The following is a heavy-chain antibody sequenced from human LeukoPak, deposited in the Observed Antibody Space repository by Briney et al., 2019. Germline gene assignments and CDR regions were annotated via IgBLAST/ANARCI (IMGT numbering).Heavy chain of an antibody. CDR3: AKDRWGNLDY. CDR1: GFTLSDYW. V-gene: IGHV3-74*01. J-gene: IGHJ4*02. CDR2: IKSDGGLT. D-gene: IGHD7-27*01. Sequence: GGSLRLSCAASGFTLSDYWMHWVRQAPGKGLVWVSRIKSDGGLTNYADSVKGRFTISRDNSKNTLYLQMNGLRAEDTAVYYCAKDRWGNLDYWGQGTLVTVSS.